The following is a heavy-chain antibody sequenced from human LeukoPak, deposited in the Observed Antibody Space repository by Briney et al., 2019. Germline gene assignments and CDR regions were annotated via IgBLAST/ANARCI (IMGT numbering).Heavy chain of an antibody. CDR3: ARDRGIAAAGYWFDP. Sequence: PGGSLRLSCEASGFTSISYWMSWVRQAPGKGLEWVANIKQDGSEKYYVDSVKGRFTISRDNAKNSLYLQMNSLRAEDTAVYYCARDRGIAAAGYWFDPWGQGTLVTVSS. D-gene: IGHD6-13*01. V-gene: IGHV3-7*03. CDR1: GFTSISYW. CDR2: IKQDGSEK. J-gene: IGHJ5*02.